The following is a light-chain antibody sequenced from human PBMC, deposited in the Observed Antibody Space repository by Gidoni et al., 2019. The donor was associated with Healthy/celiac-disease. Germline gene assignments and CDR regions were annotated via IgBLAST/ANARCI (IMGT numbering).Light chain of an antibody. J-gene: IGKJ3*01. CDR3: QQSYSTLGT. V-gene: IGKV1-39*01. Sequence: DIQMTQSQSSLSASVGDRVTITCRASQSISSYLNWYQQKPGKAPKLLSYAASSLQSGVPSRFSGSGSGTDFTLTISSLQPEDFATYYCQQSYSTLGTFGPGTKVDIK. CDR1: QSISSY. CDR2: AAS.